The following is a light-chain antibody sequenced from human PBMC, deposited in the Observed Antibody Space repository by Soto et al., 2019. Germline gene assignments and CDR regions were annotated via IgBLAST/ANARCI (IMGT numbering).Light chain of an antibody. CDR2: GTS. J-gene: IGKJ2*01. CDR3: QQSFSTLYT. V-gene: IGKV1-39*01. CDR1: HNVSTY. Sequence: DIQMTQSPSSLSASVGDGVTITCRASHNVSTYLHWYQQKPGKAPKFLIYGTSNLQSGVPSRFSSSGCGTDISRSISDLKPDDFATYYCQQSFSTLYTFSQGTKLEIK.